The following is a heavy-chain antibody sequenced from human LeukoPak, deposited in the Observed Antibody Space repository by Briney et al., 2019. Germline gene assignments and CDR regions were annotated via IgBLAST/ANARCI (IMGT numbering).Heavy chain of an antibody. J-gene: IGHJ4*02. D-gene: IGHD6-25*01. CDR1: GFSFSDYY. V-gene: IGHV3-11*01. Sequence: GGSLRLSCAASGFSFSDYYMNWIRQAPGKGLEWVSYSSSSGSSTYYADSVKGRFTISRDYAKNALFLQMNSLRAEDMAVCYCTAAPNTTPGSLGHWGQGTLVTVSS. CDR2: SSSSGSST. CDR3: TAAPNTTPGSLGH.